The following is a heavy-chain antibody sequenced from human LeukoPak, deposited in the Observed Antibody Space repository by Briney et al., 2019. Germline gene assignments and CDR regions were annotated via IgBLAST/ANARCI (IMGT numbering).Heavy chain of an antibody. V-gene: IGHV5-51*01. Sequence: GESLKISCKGSGYSFTSYWIGWVRQMPGKGLEWMGIIYPGDSDTRYSPSFQGQVTISVDKSISTAYLQWSSLKASDTAMYYCASQVRWGSNWYYFDYWGQGTPVTVSS. CDR3: ASQVRWGSNWYYFDY. CDR1: GYSFTSYW. J-gene: IGHJ4*02. D-gene: IGHD6-13*01. CDR2: IYPGDSDT.